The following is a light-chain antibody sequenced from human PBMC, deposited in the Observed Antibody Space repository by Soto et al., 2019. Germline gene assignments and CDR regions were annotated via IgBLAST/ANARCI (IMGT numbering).Light chain of an antibody. Sequence: QSVLTQPPSASGAPGQRVSIACSGGSSNIGTNTVNWYQQLPGTAPKLLIYTNNQRPSGVPDRFAGSKSGTSASLAICGLQSEDEADYYCAAWDDSLNGPMFGGGTKLTVL. J-gene: IGLJ3*02. V-gene: IGLV1-44*01. CDR2: TNN. CDR3: AAWDDSLNGPM. CDR1: SSNIGTNT.